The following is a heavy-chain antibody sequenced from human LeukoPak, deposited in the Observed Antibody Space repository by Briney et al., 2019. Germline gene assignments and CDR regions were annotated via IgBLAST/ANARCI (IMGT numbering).Heavy chain of an antibody. J-gene: IGHJ4*02. CDR3: ASDSPGYDSGSYFAY. D-gene: IGHD2-15*01. Sequence: GGSLRLSCAASGFTFSSSAMSWVRQVPGKGLEWVSGISASGGSTSYADSVRGRFTISRDNSKNTLYVQMNSLRDEDTAVYYCASDSPGYDSGSYFAYWGQGTLVTVSS. V-gene: IGHV3-23*01. CDR2: ISASGGST. CDR1: GFTFSSSA.